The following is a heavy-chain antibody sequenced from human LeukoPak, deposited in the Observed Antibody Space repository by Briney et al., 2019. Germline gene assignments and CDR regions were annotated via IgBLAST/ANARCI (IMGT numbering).Heavy chain of an antibody. Sequence: ASVTVSCKASGYTFNNFYMHWVRQAPGQGLEWMGIINPTSGSTSYAQKFQGRFTMTRDTSTSTVYMELSSLRSEDTAVYYCARSDYSGSYYAPGYWGQGTLVTVSS. V-gene: IGHV1-46*02. J-gene: IGHJ4*02. CDR3: ARSDYSGSYYAPGY. D-gene: IGHD1-26*01. CDR1: GYTFNNFY. CDR2: INPTSGST.